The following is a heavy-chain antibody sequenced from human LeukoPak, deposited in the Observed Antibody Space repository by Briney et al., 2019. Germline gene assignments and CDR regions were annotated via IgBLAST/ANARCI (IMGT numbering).Heavy chain of an antibody. Sequence: PSETLSLTCTVSGGSISSDTYFWDWVRQPPGKGLECIGTIYYIGTTFYNPSLKSRVTMSIDTSANQFSLKLNSVTAADTAVYYCARRDQYVSSDYWGQGTLVTVSS. D-gene: IGHD5/OR15-5a*01. CDR3: ARRDQYVSSDY. CDR1: GGSISSDTYF. J-gene: IGHJ4*02. CDR2: IYYIGTT. V-gene: IGHV4-39*01.